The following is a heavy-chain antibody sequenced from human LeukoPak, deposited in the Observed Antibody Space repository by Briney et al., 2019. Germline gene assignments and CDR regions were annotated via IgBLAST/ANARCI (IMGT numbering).Heavy chain of an antibody. CDR1: GDSISSHY. CDR3: ARERLIAGCTVFDY. CDR2: IYCSGST. J-gene: IGHJ4*02. D-gene: IGHD2/OR15-2a*01. Sequence: SETLSLTCTVSGDSISSHYWSWIRQPPGKGLKWIGCIYCSGSTNYTPSLTSRITTSEHTTNNPFPQKLSAVSAARTAEYYCARERLIAGCTVFDYWGQGTLVTVSS. V-gene: IGHV4-59*11.